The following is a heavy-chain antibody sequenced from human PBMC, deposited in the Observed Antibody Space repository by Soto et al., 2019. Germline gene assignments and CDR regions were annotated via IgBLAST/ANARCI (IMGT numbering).Heavy chain of an antibody. CDR3: AKRSSSYTFDY. J-gene: IGHJ4*02. Sequence: EAQLLESGGGVVQPGESLRLSCAASGFPFSSYAMIWVRQAPGQGLEWVSVISGSDDSTYYADSVKGRFTISRDNSKNTLYMQMNSLRAEDKAVYYCAKRSSSYTFDYWGQGTLVTVSS. CDR1: GFPFSSYA. D-gene: IGHD6-6*01. V-gene: IGHV3-23*01. CDR2: ISGSDDST.